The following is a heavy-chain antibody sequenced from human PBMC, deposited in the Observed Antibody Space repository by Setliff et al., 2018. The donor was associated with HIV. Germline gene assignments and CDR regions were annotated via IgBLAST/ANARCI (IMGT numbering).Heavy chain of an antibody. V-gene: IGHV4-61*02. D-gene: IGHD6-19*01. J-gene: IGHJ3*02. CDR3: TRQSPVAGSGAFDI. CDR2: IYTSGNTNYNPST. Sequence: SETLSLTCTVSGDSISSGGYYWSWIRQPAGQGLEWIGRIYTSGNTNYNPSTNYNPSLESRITISLETSRNQFSPRVTAVTAADTAVYSCTRQSPVAGSGAFDIWGQGTMVTVSS. CDR1: GDSISSGGYY.